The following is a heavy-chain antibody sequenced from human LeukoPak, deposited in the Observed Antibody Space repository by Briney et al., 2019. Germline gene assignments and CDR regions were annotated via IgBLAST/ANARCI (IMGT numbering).Heavy chain of an antibody. CDR3: ARIPSRVATLVY. J-gene: IGHJ4*02. D-gene: IGHD5-12*01. CDR1: GFTFSSYA. V-gene: IGHV3-30-3*01. CDR2: ISYDGSNK. Sequence: GGSLRLSCAASGFTFSSYAMHWVRQAPGKGLEWVAVISYDGSNKYYADSVKVRFTISRDNSKNTLYLQMNSLRAEDTAVYYCARIPSRVATLVYWGQGTLVTVSS.